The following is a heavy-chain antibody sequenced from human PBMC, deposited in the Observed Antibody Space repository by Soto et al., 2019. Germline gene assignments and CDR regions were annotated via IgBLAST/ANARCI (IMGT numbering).Heavy chain of an antibody. J-gene: IGHJ5*02. CDR3: AHRVVSVGWLEWLRRGWFDP. D-gene: IGHD3-3*01. Sequence: QITLKESGPTLVKPTQTLTLTCTFSGFSLSTSGVGVGWIRQPPGRALEWLGLVYWDDDKRYSPSLKSRLPITKDTHKSEVVPKLTNMDPVDTATYYYAHRVVSVGWLEWLRRGWFDPWGQGTLVTVSS. V-gene: IGHV2-5*02. CDR1: GFSLSTSGVG. CDR2: VYWDDDK.